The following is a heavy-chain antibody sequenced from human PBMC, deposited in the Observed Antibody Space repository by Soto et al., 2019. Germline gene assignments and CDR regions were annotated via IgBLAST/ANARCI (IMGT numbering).Heavy chain of an antibody. V-gene: IGHV3-21*01. D-gene: IGHD3-22*01. CDR2: ISSSSSYI. CDR3: ARADYDRSGLTGPVDY. Sequence: GGSLRLSCAASGFTFSSYSMNWVRQAPGKGLEWVSSISSSSSYIYYADSVKGRFTIYRDNAKNSLYLQMNSLRAEDTAVYYRARADYDRSGLTGPVDYWGQGTRVTVSS. CDR1: GFTFSSYS. J-gene: IGHJ4*02.